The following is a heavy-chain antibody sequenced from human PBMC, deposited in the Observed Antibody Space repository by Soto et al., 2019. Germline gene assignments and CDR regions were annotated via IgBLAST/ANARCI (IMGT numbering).Heavy chain of an antibody. D-gene: IGHD5-12*01. Sequence: EVQLVESGGGLVQPGRSPRLSCAASGFTFDDYAMHWVRQAPGKGLEWVSGISWNSGSIGYADSVKGRFTISRDNAKNSLYLQMNSLRAEDTALYYCAREWLPNWFDPWGQGTLVTVSS. CDR2: ISWNSGSI. CDR3: AREWLPNWFDP. CDR1: GFTFDDYA. J-gene: IGHJ5*02. V-gene: IGHV3-9*01.